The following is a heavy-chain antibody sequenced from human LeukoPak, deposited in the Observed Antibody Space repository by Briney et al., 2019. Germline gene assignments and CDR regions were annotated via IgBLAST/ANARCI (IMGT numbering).Heavy chain of an antibody. CDR1: GGSISSSSYY. CDR3: ARRVTMIVVVHWFDP. CDR2: IYHSGST. V-gene: IGHV4-39*07. Sequence: SETLSLTCTVSGGSISSSSYYWGWIRQPPGKGLEWIGSIYHSGSTYYNPSLKSRVTISVDTSKNQFSLKLSSVTAADTAVYYCARRVTMIVVVHWFDPWGQGTLVTVSS. D-gene: IGHD3-22*01. J-gene: IGHJ5*02.